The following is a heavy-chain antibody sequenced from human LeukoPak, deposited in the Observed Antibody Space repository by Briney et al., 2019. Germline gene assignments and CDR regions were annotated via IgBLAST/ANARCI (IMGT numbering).Heavy chain of an antibody. V-gene: IGHV3-21*01. CDR1: GFTFSSYS. Sequence: PGGSLRLSCAASGFTFSSYSMNWVRQAPGKGLEWVSSISSSSSYIYYADSVKGRFTISRDNAKNSLYLQMNSLRAEDTAVYYCARDRSTDTANWFDPWGQGTLVTVSS. CDR2: ISSSSSYI. J-gene: IGHJ5*02. CDR3: ARDRSTDTANWFDP. D-gene: IGHD5-18*01.